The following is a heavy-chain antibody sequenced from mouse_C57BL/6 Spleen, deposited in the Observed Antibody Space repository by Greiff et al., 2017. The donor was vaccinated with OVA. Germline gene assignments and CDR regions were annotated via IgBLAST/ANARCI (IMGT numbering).Heavy chain of an antibody. CDR2: IDPETGGT. CDR1: GYTFTDYE. CDR3: TRWGRDYAMDY. Sequence: VQLQESGAELVRPGASVTLSCKASGYTFTDYEMHWVKQTPVHGLEWIGAIDPETGGTAYNQKFKGKAILTADKSSSTAYMELRSLTSEDSAVYYCTRWGRDYAMDYWGQGTSVTVSS. J-gene: IGHJ4*01. V-gene: IGHV1-15*01.